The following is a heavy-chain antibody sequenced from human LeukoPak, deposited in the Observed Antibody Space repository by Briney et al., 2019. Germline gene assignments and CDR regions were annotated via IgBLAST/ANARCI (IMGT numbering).Heavy chain of an antibody. J-gene: IGHJ6*02. CDR1: GGSISSGGYY. V-gene: IGHV4-31*03. D-gene: IGHD2-2*02. CDR2: IYYSGST. CDR3: ARGPSIVVVPAAIRNYGMDV. Sequence: SQTLSLTCTVSGGSISSGGYYWSWIRQHPGKGLEWIGYIYYSGSTYYNPSLKSRVTISVGTSKNQFSLKLSSVTAADTAVYCCARGPSIVVVPAAIRNYGMDVWGQGTTVTVSS.